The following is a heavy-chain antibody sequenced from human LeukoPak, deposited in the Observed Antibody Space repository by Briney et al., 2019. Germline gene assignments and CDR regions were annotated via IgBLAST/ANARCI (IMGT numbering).Heavy chain of an antibody. D-gene: IGHD4-17*01. CDR2: ISSGSYI. CDR1: GFIFSSYT. Sequence: GGSLRLSCAASGFIFSSYTLNWVRQAPGKGLEWVSSISSGSYIYYTDSVKGRFTISRDNAKKSISLHMNGLRAEDTAIYYCARVSYGDYGIFWYFDLWGRGTPITVSS. CDR3: ARVSYGDYGIFWYFDL. V-gene: IGHV3-21*01. J-gene: IGHJ2*01.